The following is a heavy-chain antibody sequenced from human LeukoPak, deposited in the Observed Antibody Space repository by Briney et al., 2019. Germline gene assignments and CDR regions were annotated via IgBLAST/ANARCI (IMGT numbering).Heavy chain of an antibody. CDR3: ARGQGATVPQVGKNWFDP. CDR2: VNESGGT. V-gene: IGHV4-34*01. J-gene: IGHJ5*02. CDR1: IDSFSNYH. Sequence: SSETLSLTCAVYIDSFSNYHWNWIRQTPAKGMEWIGEVNESGGTNISPSLRSRVILSVDTSKNQFSLKLISVTVADTAIYYCARGQGATVPQVGKNWFDPWGQGTRVTVSS. D-gene: IGHD1-26*01.